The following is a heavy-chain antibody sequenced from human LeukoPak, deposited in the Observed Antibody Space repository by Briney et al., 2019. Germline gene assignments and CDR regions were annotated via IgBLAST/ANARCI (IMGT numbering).Heavy chain of an antibody. D-gene: IGHD3-22*01. Sequence: GGSLRPSCAASRFTFRSYSMHWVRQAPGKGLEWVAVISYDGSNNYYADSVKGRFTISRDNSKNTLYLQMNSLRAEDTAVYYCARDDDSSGYFTEFDYWGQGTLVTVSS. J-gene: IGHJ4*02. V-gene: IGHV3-30-3*01. CDR1: RFTFRSYS. CDR3: ARDDDSSGYFTEFDY. CDR2: ISYDGSNN.